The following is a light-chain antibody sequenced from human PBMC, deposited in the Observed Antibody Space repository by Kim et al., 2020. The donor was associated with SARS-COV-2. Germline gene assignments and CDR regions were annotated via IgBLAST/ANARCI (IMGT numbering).Light chain of an antibody. CDR1: SSNIGSNT. CDR3: AAWDDSLNGAG. Sequence: ELTQPPSASGTPGQRVTISCSGSSSNIGSNTVNWYQQLPGTAPKLLIYSNNQRPSGVPDRFSGSKSGTSASLAISGLQSEDEADYYCAAWDDSLNGAGFGGGTQLTVL. J-gene: IGLJ3*02. V-gene: IGLV1-44*01. CDR2: SNN.